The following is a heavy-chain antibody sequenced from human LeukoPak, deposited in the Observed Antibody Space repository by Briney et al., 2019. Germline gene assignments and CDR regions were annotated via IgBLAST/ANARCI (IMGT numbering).Heavy chain of an antibody. Sequence: GGSLRLSCAASGFTLRRYWMSGVRQAPGKGREGVANIKHDGTEKYYVDSVKGRFTISRDNAQNSLYLQMNSLRGEDTAVYYCARDRDYYNYFEYWGQGTPVTVSS. CDR1: GFTLRRYW. CDR3: ARDRDYYNYFEY. D-gene: IGHD3-10*01. CDR2: IKHDGTEK. V-gene: IGHV3-7*04. J-gene: IGHJ4*02.